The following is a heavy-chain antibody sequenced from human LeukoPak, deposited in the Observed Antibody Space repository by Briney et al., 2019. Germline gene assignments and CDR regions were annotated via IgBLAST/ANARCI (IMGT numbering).Heavy chain of an antibody. J-gene: IGHJ6*03. V-gene: IGHV6-1*01. D-gene: IGHD2-2*01. CDR2: TYYRSKWYN. Sequence: SQTLSLTCAISGDSVSSNSAAWNWIRQSPSRGLEWLGRTYYRSKWYNDYAVSVKSRITINPDTSKNQFSLQLNSVTPEDTAVYYCAREESVVVPAAVYYYYMDVWGKGTTVTVSS. CDR1: GDSVSSNSAA. CDR3: AREESVVVPAAVYYYYMDV.